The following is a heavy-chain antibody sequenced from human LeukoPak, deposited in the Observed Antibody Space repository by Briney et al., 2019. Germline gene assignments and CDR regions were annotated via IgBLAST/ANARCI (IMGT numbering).Heavy chain of an antibody. D-gene: IGHD6-13*01. CDR1: GFTFGDYA. J-gene: IGHJ4*02. CDR2: ISWNSGSI. Sequence: GGSLRLSCAASGFTFGDYAMHWVRHAPGKGLEWVSGISWNSGSIGYADSVKGRFTIPRDNAKNSLYLQMNSLRAEDTALYYCAKSLHYSSSWYSFDYWGQGTLVTVSS. V-gene: IGHV3-9*01. CDR3: AKSLHYSSSWYSFDY.